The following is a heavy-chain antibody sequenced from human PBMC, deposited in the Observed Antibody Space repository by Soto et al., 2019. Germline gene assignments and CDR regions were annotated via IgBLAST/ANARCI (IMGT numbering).Heavy chain of an antibody. J-gene: IGHJ6*02. CDR1: GGTFSKYA. CDR3: ARSRAAAPPRVGMDV. CDR2: IIPFFQTP. Sequence: GASVKVSCKASGGTFSKYAISWVRQAPGQGLEWMGGIIPFFQTPNYAQKYQGRVTITADESTTTAYMEMRSLRSEDTAVYYCARSRAAAPPRVGMDVLGQGTTVTVSS. D-gene: IGHD6-13*01. V-gene: IGHV1-69*13.